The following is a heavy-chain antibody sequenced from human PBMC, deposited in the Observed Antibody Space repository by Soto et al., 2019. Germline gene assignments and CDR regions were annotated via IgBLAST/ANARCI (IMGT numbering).Heavy chain of an antibody. Sequence: ASVKVSCKASGYTFTGYYMHWVRQAPGQGLEWMGWINPNSGGTNYAQKFQGRVTMTRDTSISTAYMELSRLRSDDTAVYYCARETLGASPGADYYYGMDVWGQGTTVTVSS. V-gene: IGHV1-2*02. J-gene: IGHJ6*02. D-gene: IGHD3-10*01. CDR2: INPNSGGT. CDR3: ARETLGASPGADYYYGMDV. CDR1: GYTFTGYY.